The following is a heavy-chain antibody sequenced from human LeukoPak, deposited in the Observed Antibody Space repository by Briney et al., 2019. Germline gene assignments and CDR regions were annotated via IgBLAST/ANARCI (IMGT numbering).Heavy chain of an antibody. V-gene: IGHV3-7*01. Sequence: PGGSLRLSCAASGFTFSSYWMSWVRQAPGKGLEWVANIKQDGSEKYYVDSVKGRFTISRDNAKNSLYLQMNSLRAEDTAVYYCAREYYDFWSGLYSWGQGTLVTVSS. CDR1: GFTFSSYW. D-gene: IGHD3-3*01. CDR2: IKQDGSEK. CDR3: AREYYDFWSGLYS. J-gene: IGHJ4*02.